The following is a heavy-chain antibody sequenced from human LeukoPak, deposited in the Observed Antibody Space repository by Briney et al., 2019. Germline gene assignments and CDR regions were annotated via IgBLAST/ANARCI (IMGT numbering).Heavy chain of an antibody. CDR3: SRGGDGGSYLGD. CDR2: INSDGSTT. D-gene: IGHD1-26*01. CDR1: GFTFSSFA. J-gene: IGHJ4*02. Sequence: GGSLRLSCAASGFTFSSFAMTWVRQAPGKGLVWVSRINSDGSTTTYADSVKGRFTISRDNAKNTLYLQMNSLRAEDTAVYYCSRGGDGGSYLGDWGQGTLVTVSS. V-gene: IGHV3-74*03.